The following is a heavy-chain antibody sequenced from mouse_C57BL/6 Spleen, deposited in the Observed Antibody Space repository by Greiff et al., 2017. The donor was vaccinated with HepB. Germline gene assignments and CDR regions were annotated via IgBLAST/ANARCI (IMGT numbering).Heavy chain of an antibody. Sequence: QVQLQQSGAELARPGASVKLSCKASGYTFTSYGISWVKQRAGQGLEWIGEIYPRSGNTYYNEKFKGKATLTADKSSSTAYMELRSLTSEDSAVYFCARDSSGNYFDYWGQGTTLTVSS. V-gene: IGHV1-81*01. CDR2: IYPRSGNT. D-gene: IGHD3-2*02. CDR1: GYTFTSYG. CDR3: ARDSSGNYFDY. J-gene: IGHJ2*01.